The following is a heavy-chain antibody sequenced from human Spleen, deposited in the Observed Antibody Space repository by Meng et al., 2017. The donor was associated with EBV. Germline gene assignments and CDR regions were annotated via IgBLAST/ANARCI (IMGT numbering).Heavy chain of an antibody. CDR1: GGSCRGYY. CDR3: ARGADIDFLVGDSPGATRNCFDP. Sequence: QVHLQQWGAGLLQPSETLPPTCAVSGGSCRGYYWSWIRQPPGKGREWIGEINPGGSTTYNPSLKSRVTMSIDTSEKQFSLNLTSVTAADTAVYYCARGADIDFLVGDSPGATRNCFDPWGQGSLVTVSS. D-gene: IGHD2-15*01. J-gene: IGHJ5*02. V-gene: IGHV4-34*01. CDR2: INPGGST.